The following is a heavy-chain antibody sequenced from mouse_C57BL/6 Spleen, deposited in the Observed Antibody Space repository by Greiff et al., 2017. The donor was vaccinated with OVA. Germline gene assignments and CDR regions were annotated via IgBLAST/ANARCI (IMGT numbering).Heavy chain of an antibody. J-gene: IGHJ1*03. Sequence: EVQLQESGPELVKPGASVKISCKASGYSFTDYNMNWVKQSNGKSLEWIGVINPNYDTTSYNQKFKGKATLTVDQSSSTAYMQLNSLTSEDSAVYYCARSRDGNYWYFDVWGTGTTVTVSS. CDR2: INPNYDTT. CDR3: ARSRDGNYWYFDV. D-gene: IGHD2-1*01. V-gene: IGHV1-39*01. CDR1: GYSFTDYN.